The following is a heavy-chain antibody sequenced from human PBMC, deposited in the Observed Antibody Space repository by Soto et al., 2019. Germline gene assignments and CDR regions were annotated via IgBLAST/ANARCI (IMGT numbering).Heavy chain of an antibody. J-gene: IGHJ4*02. CDR1: GFSFSTYG. D-gene: IGHD6-19*01. V-gene: IGHV3-33*01. CDR2: TSFDGTKK. CDR3: AREAPWAVAGSSYFDY. Sequence: QEQLVQSGGGVVQPGRSLRLSCAASGFSFSTYGIHWVRQAPGKRLEWLAVTSFDGTKKYSSDSVKGRLTVSRDTSNNTVYLRMSSLRVEDTAVYYCAREAPWAVAGSSYFDYWGQGTLVTVSS.